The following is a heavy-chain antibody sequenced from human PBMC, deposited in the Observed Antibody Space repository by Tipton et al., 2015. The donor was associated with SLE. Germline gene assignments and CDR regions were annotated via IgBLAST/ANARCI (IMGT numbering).Heavy chain of an antibody. CDR1: GFTFSNAW. J-gene: IGHJ4*02. CDR3: TTAGSFVVVVAPDY. Sequence: SLRLSCAASGFTFSNAWMSWVRQAPGKGLEWVGRIKSKTDGGTTDYAPPVKGRFTISRDDSKNTLYLQMNSLKTEDTAVYYCTTAGSFVVVVAPDYWGQGTLVTVSS. CDR2: IKSKTDGGTT. D-gene: IGHD2-15*01. V-gene: IGHV3-15*01.